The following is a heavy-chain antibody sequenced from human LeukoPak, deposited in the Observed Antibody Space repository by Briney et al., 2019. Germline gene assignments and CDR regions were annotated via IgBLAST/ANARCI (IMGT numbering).Heavy chain of an antibody. CDR2: TSAYNGNT. CDR3: ARDKWELLLFDY. V-gene: IGHV1-18*01. J-gene: IGHJ4*02. Sequence: ASVKVSCKASGYTFTSYGISWVRQAPGQGLEWMGWTSAYNGNTNYAQKLQGRVTMTTDTSTSTAYMELRSLRSDDTAVYYCARDKWELLLFDYWGQGTLVTVSS. D-gene: IGHD1-26*01. CDR1: GYTFTSYG.